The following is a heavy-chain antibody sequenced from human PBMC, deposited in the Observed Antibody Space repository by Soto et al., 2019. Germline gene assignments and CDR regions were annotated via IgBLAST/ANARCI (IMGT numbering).Heavy chain of an antibody. CDR2: ISGSGGST. D-gene: IGHD3-10*01. J-gene: IGHJ4*02. CDR3: AKADPRGLSLWLGSWLFDY. CDR1: GFTFSRYA. Sequence: EVQLLESGGGLVQPGGCVRLSCAASGFTFSRYAMNLVRQAPGKGLEWVSAISGSGGSTYDPDSVKGRSTISRDTSKNTVYLQLNSLRAEDTAVFYCAKADPRGLSLWLGSWLFDYWGQGALVTVSS. V-gene: IGHV3-23*01.